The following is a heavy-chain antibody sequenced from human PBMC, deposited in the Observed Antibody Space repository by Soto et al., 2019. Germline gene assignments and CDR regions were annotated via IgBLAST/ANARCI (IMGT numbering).Heavy chain of an antibody. V-gene: IGHV3-30*18. CDR2: ISYDGSNK. CDR3: AKDSSTLVTPDAFDI. D-gene: IGHD2-21*02. CDR1: GFTFSSYG. J-gene: IGHJ3*02. Sequence: GGSLRLSCAASGFTFSSYGMHWVRQAPGKGLEWVAVISYDGSNKYYADSVKGRFTISRDNSKNTLYLQMNSLRAEDTAVYYCAKDSSTLVTPDAFDIWGQGTMVTVSS.